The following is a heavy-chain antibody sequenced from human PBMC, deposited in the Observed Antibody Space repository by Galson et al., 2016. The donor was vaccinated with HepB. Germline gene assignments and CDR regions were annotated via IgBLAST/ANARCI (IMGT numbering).Heavy chain of an antibody. CDR2: INSSGGST. CDR3: ARGYAIFDY. Sequence: SVKVSCKASGYTFTNSYMHWVRQAPGQGLEWVGIINSSGGSTTYAQKLQGRVTMTRDTSTSTVYMELNSLRSEDTAAYYCARGYAIFDYWGQGTLVTVSS. V-gene: IGHV1-46*04. J-gene: IGHJ4*02. D-gene: IGHD2-8*01. CDR1: GYTFTNSY.